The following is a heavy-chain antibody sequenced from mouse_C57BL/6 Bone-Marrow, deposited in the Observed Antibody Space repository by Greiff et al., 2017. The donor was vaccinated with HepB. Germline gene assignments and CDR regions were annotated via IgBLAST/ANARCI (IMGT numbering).Heavy chain of an antibody. CDR1: GYTFTSYW. J-gene: IGHJ3*01. Sequence: QVQLQQPGAELVRPGTSVKLSCKASGYTFTSYWMHWVKQRPGQGLEWIGVIDPSDSYTNYNQKFKGKATLTVDTSSSTAYMQLSSLTSEDSAVYYCARDGGSSYGLAYWGQGTLVTVSA. V-gene: IGHV1-59*01. D-gene: IGHD1-1*01. CDR3: ARDGGSSYGLAY. CDR2: IDPSDSYT.